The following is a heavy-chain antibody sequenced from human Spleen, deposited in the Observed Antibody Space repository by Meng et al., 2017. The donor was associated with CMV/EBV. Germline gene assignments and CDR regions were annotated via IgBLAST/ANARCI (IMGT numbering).Heavy chain of an antibody. CDR3: AKRTMFLSYGMDV. CDR2: IRYGGSEK. J-gene: IGHJ6*02. CDR1: GFIFSNYG. V-gene: IGHV3-30*02. D-gene: IGHD3-10*02. Sequence: GESLKISCAASGFIFSNYGLHWVRQAPGKGLEWVAFIRYGGSEKYYADSVKGRFTVSRDNSKNTLYLQMNSLRGEDTAVYYCAKRTMFLSYGMDVWGQGTTVTVSS.